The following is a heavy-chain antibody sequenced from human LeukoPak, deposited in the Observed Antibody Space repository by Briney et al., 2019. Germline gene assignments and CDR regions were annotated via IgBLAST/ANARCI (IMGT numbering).Heavy chain of an antibody. J-gene: IGHJ6*02. CDR3: AGILYGGNSMDV. CDR2: IYYTGSA. CDR1: GGSVNSHY. V-gene: IGHV4-59*02. Sequence: SETLSLTCTVSGGSVNSHYWSWIRQPPGKGLELIGFIYYTGSASNNPSLKSRVTISVDTSKNQFSLKLNSVTAADTAVYYCAGILYGGNSMDVWGQGTTVTVSS. D-gene: IGHD4-23*01.